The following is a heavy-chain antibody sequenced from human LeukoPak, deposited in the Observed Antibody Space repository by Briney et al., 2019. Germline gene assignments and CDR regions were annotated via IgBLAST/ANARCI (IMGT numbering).Heavy chain of an antibody. CDR3: ARSIPYGTTWYGRSDY. CDR1: GFTFSTCS. CDR2: ISGSSYHI. V-gene: IGHV3-21*04. J-gene: IGHJ4*02. Sequence: PGGSLRLSCAASGFTFSTCSMKWVRQAPGKALEWVSSISGSSYHIYYADSVKGRFTISRDNALNSLYLQMNSLRAEDTAIYYCARSIPYGTTWYGRSDYWGQGTLVTVSS. D-gene: IGHD6-13*01.